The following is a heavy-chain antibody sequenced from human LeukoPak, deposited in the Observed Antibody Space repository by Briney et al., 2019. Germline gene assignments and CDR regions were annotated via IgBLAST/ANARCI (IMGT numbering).Heavy chain of an antibody. CDR1: GYTFTSYV. J-gene: IGHJ6*02. V-gene: IGHV1-18*01. D-gene: IGHD1-14*01. Sequence: ASVKVSCKASGYTFTSYVISWVRQAPGQGLEWMGWISAYNGNTNYAQKLQGRVTMTTDTSTSTAYMELRSLRSDDTAVYYCARETNPSYYYGMDVWGQGTTVTVSS. CDR2: ISAYNGNT. CDR3: ARETNPSYYYGMDV.